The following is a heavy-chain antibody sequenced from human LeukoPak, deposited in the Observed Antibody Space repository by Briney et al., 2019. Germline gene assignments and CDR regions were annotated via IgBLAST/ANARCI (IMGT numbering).Heavy chain of an antibody. CDR1: GYTFINYW. CDR2: IYPGESAA. V-gene: IGHV5-51*01. Sequence: GESLKISCRGSGYTFINYWIGWVRQMPGKGLEWMGIIYPGESAARYSPSFQGQVTISVDQSISTTYLQWSSLKASDTAIYYCARPGQRTDNAGWNHFDYWGQGTLVTVSS. J-gene: IGHJ4*02. CDR3: ARPGQRTDNAGWNHFDY. D-gene: IGHD1-1*01.